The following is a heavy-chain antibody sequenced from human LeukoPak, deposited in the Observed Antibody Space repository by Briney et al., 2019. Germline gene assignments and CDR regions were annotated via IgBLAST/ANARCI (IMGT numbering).Heavy chain of an antibody. CDR3: ARRVAWTYYYGSGTDYYYYMDV. CDR1: GGSISSSSYY. V-gene: IGHV4-39*07. J-gene: IGHJ6*03. D-gene: IGHD3-10*01. CDR2: IYYSGST. Sequence: PSETLSLTCTVSGGSISSSSYYWGWIRQPPGKGLEWIGSIYYSGSTYYNPSLKSRVTISVDTSKNQFSLKLSSVTAADTAVYYCARRVAWTYYYGSGTDYYYYMDVWGKGTTVTISS.